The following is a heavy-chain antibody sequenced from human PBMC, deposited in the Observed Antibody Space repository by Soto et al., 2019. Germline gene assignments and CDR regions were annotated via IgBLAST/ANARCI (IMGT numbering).Heavy chain of an antibody. CDR1: GFTFSFYS. J-gene: IGHJ3*01. CDR2: ITSSSSTI. V-gene: IGHV3-48*02. CDR3: ARVGHDVFDF. Sequence: EVQLVESGGGLVQPGGSLRLSCAASGFTFSFYSMNWVRQAPGKGLEWVSYITSSSSTIYYADSVKGRFTISRDNAKNSLYLQMNTLRDEDTAVYYCARVGHDVFDFWGLGTMVTVSS.